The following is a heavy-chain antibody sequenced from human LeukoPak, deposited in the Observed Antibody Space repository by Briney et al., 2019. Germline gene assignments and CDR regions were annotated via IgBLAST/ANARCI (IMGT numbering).Heavy chain of an antibody. CDR1: AFPLTYYC. CDR2: ISYDGNKK. CDR3: AKDSGEMATNWDFDY. Sequence: PRESLTLSCPASAFPLTYYCMHWDRHAPDNLLEWVALISYDGNKKYYADSVKGRFTISRDNSENTHYLQMNSLRVEDTAIYYCAKDSGEMATNWDFDYWGQGTLVTVSS. V-gene: IGHV3-30*18. J-gene: IGHJ4*02. D-gene: IGHD5-24*01.